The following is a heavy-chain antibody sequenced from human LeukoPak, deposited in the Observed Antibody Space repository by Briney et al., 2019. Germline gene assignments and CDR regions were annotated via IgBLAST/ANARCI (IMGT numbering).Heavy chain of an antibody. Sequence: ASVKVSCKSSGYTFTGYYLHWVRQAPGQRPEWMGRIYPDSGGTHYGQKFQGRVTVTRDTSITTVYMDLSGLASDDTDVYYCARVPGPYTTSRFDFWGQGTLVTVSS. V-gene: IGHV1-2*02. CDR1: GYTFTGYY. J-gene: IGHJ4*02. CDR2: IYPDSGGT. CDR3: ARVPGPYTTSRFDF. D-gene: IGHD2-2*02.